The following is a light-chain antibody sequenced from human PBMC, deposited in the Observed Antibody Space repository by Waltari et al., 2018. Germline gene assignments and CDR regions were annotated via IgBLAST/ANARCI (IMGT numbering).Light chain of an antibody. CDR2: DVT. V-gene: IGLV2-11*01. CDR3: QVWDSASDHPAVV. Sequence: QSALTQPRSVSGSPGQSVTISCTGTSSDVGGYNYVSWYQQHPGKAPKLVFYDVTKRPSGVPALFSGSKPVNAASLTISGLQAEDEADYYCQVWDSASDHPAVVFGGGTKVTVL. CDR1: SSDVGGYNY. J-gene: IGLJ2*01.